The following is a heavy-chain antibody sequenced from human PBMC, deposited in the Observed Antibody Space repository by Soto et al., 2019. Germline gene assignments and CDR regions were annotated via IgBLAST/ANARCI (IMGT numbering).Heavy chain of an antibody. CDR1: GGTFSSYA. J-gene: IGHJ4*02. D-gene: IGHD1-7*01. CDR2: VIPIFGTA. Sequence: GPSVKVSCKASGGTFSSYAISWVRQAPGQGLEWMGGVIPIFGTANYAQKFQGRVTITADESTSTAYMELSSLRSEDTAVYYCARDNWNYPYFDYWGQGTLVTVSS. CDR3: ARDNWNYPYFDY. V-gene: IGHV1-69*13.